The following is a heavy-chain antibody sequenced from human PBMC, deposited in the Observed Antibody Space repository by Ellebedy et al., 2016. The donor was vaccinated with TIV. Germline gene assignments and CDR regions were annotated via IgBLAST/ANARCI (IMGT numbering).Heavy chain of an antibody. CDR1: GFTFSTYW. CDR3: ARAKAGTGSSDY. J-gene: IGHJ4*02. D-gene: IGHD3-10*01. V-gene: IGHV3-7*02. Sequence: GESLKISCAASGFTFSTYWMSWVRQAPGKGLEWVANIKYDGSEKYYVKSVKGRFTISRDNAKNSLYLQMDSLRAEDTAVYYCARAKAGTGSSDYWGQGTLVTVSS. CDR2: IKYDGSEK.